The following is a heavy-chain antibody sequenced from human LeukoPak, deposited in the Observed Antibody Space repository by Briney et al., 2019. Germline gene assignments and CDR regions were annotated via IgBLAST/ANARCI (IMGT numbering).Heavy chain of an antibody. CDR3: ASDTSSSYGSGSDY. D-gene: IGHD3-10*01. J-gene: IGHJ4*02. CDR1: GCTFDDYG. V-gene: IGHV3-20*04. CDR2: INWNGGST. Sequence: PGGSLRLSCAASGCTFDDYGMSWVRQAPGKGLEWVSGINWNGGSTGYADSVKGRFTISRDNAKHSLYLQMNSLRAEDTALYYCASDTSSSYGSGSDYWGQGTLVTVSS.